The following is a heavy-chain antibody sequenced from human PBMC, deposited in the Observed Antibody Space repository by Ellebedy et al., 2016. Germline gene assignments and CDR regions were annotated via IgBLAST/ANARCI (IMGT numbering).Heavy chain of an antibody. CDR1: GLNFNTFF. CDR3: RQGHYADL. V-gene: IGHV3-69-1*02. Sequence: GESLKISXTASGLNFNTFFMSWVRQAPGKGLEWVSTISAGSDTTRLADSVKGRFTISRDNAKNSVYLRMNNLRVEDTAVYYCRQGHYADLWGQGTLVTVSS. J-gene: IGHJ4*02. D-gene: IGHD4-17*01. CDR2: ISAGSDTT.